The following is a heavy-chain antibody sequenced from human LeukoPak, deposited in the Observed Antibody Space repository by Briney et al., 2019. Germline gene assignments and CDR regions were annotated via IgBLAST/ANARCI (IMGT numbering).Heavy chain of an antibody. CDR1: GFTLSTFW. CDR3: ARKNGLDS. Sequence: PGGSLRLSCAASGFTLSTFWMSWVRQAAGKGLEWVANINQDGSQTYYVDSVKGRFTISRDNAKNSLYLQMNSLRVEDTAVYYCARKNGLDSWGQGTLVIVSS. V-gene: IGHV3-7*01. J-gene: IGHJ4*02. CDR2: INQDGSQT.